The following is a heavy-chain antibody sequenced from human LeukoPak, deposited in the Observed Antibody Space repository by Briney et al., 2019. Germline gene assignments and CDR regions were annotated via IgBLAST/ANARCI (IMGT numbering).Heavy chain of an antibody. Sequence: GASVKVSCKASGYTFTSYGISWVRQAPGQGLEWMGWICAYNGNTNYAQKLQGRVTMTTDTSTSTAYMELRSLRSDDTAVYYCARDKGPEHYDFWSGYYAPFDYWGQGTLVTVSS. J-gene: IGHJ4*02. CDR3: ARDKGPEHYDFWSGYYAPFDY. D-gene: IGHD3-3*01. V-gene: IGHV1-18*01. CDR2: ICAYNGNT. CDR1: GYTFTSYG.